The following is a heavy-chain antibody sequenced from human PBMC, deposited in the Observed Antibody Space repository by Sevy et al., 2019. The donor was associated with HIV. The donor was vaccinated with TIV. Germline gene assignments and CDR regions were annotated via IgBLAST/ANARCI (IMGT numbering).Heavy chain of an antibody. V-gene: IGHV3-7*01. J-gene: IGHJ4*02. CDR3: ARESVTIFGVVIIRYFDY. CDR2: IKQDGSEK. Sequence: GGSLRLSCAASGFTISSYWMSWVRQAPGKGLEWVANIKQDGSEKYYVDSVKGRFTISRDNAKNSLYLQMKSLRAEDTAVYYCARESVTIFGVVIIRYFDYWGQGTLVTVSS. D-gene: IGHD3-3*01. CDR1: GFTISSYW.